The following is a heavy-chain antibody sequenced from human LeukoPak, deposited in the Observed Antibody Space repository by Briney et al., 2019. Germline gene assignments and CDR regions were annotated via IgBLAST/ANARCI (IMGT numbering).Heavy chain of an antibody. CDR1: GGSISSGDYC. Sequence: SQTLSLTCTVSGGSISSGDYCWSWIRQPPGKGLGWIGYIYYSGSTYYNPSLKSRVTISVDTSKNQFSLKLSSVTAADTAVYYCAREAIRMDLNFFDYWGQGTLVTVSS. CDR3: AREAIRMDLNFFDY. J-gene: IGHJ4*02. CDR2: IYYSGST. D-gene: IGHD2-15*01. V-gene: IGHV4-30-4*01.